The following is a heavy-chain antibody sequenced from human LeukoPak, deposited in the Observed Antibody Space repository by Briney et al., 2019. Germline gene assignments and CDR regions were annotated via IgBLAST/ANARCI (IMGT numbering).Heavy chain of an antibody. CDR3: ARESGNYYYYYYMDV. J-gene: IGHJ6*03. CDR1: GGSISSGSYY. V-gene: IGHV4-61*02. CDR2: ICTSGST. Sequence: SETLSLTCTVSGGSISSGSYYWSWIRQPAGKGLEWIGRICTSGSTNYNPSLKSRVTISVDTSKNQFSLKLSSVTAADTAVCYCARESGNYYYYYYMDVWGKGTTVTVSS. D-gene: IGHD3-10*01.